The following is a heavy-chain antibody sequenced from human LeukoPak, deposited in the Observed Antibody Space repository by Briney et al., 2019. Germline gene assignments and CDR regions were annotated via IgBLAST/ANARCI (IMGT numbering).Heavy chain of an antibody. CDR2: ISGSGGST. CDR3: AKPWGSGYEFDY. V-gene: IGHV3-23*01. CDR1: GFTFSSYW. Sequence: PGGSLRLSCAASGFTFSSYWMQWVRQAPGKGLEWVSAISGSGGSTYYADSVKGRFTISRDNSKNTLYLQMNSLRAEDTAVYYCAKPWGSGYEFDYWGQGTLVTVSS. D-gene: IGHD5-12*01. J-gene: IGHJ4*02.